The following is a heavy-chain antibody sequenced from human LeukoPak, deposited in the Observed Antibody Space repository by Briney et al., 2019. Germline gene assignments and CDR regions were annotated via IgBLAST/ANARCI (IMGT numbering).Heavy chain of an antibody. CDR1: GGSISSYY. V-gene: IGHV4-4*07. J-gene: IGHJ6*03. D-gene: IGHD2-2*01. CDR3: ARGRSRWGIVVVPAAKYYYYMDV. CDR2: IYTSGST. Sequence: PSETLSLTCTVSGGSISSYYWSWIRQPAGKGLEWIGRIYTSGSTNYNPSLKSRVTISVDTSKNQFSLKLSSVTAADTAVYYCARGRSRWGIVVVPAAKYYYYMDVWGKGTTVTVSS.